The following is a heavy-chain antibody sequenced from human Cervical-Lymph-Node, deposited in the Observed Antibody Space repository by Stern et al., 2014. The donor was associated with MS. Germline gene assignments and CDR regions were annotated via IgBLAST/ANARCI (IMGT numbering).Heavy chain of an antibody. CDR1: GFTVSNNY. CDR2: IYTDDST. J-gene: IGHJ3*01. V-gene: IGHV3-53*01. D-gene: IGHD3-3*01. CDR3: ARAIFWVNTAAMAPDAFDP. Sequence: EVELEESGGGLIQPGGSLRLSCAAPGFTVSNNYMSWVRQAPGKGLEWVSLIYTDDSTYYAGSVKGRFTISRDSSKNKLFLQMNSLRAEDTAVYYCARAIFWVNTAAMAPDAFDPWGQGTMVTVSS.